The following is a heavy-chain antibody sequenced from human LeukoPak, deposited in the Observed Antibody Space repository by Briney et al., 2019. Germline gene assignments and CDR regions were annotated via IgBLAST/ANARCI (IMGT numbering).Heavy chain of an antibody. Sequence: SETLSLTCTVSGGSISSYYWSWIRQPPGKGLEWIGYIYYSGSTYYNPSLNSRITISVDTSKNQFSLKLSSVTAADTAVYYCAREVGDVVVVAATPYYYYYMDVWGKGTTVTVSS. CDR1: GGSISSYY. J-gene: IGHJ6*03. CDR2: IYYSGST. D-gene: IGHD2-15*01. CDR3: AREVGDVVVVAATPYYYYYMDV. V-gene: IGHV4-59*12.